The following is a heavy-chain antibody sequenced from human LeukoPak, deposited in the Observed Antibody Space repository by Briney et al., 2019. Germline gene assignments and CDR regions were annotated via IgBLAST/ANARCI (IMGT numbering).Heavy chain of an antibody. V-gene: IGHV1-69*06. CDR2: IIPIFGTA. CDR3: ARAWRPDAGYFDY. D-gene: IGHD3-10*01. Sequence: ASVKVPCKASGGTFSSYATSWVRQAPGQGLEWMGGIIPIFGTANYAQKFQGRVTITADKSTSTAYMELSSLRSEDTAVYYCARAWRPDAGYFDYWGQGTLVTVSS. J-gene: IGHJ4*02. CDR1: GGTFSSYA.